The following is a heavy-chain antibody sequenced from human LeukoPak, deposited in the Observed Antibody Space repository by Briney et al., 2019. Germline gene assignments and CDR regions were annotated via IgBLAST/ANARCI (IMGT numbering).Heavy chain of an antibody. D-gene: IGHD5-12*01. CDR1: GFTFSSYS. J-gene: IGHJ4*02. CDR3: ARASYGGYVGY. Sequence: PGGSLRLSCAASGFTFSSYSMNWVRQAPGKGPEWVSYISSSSSTIYYADSVKGRFTISRDNAKNSLYLQMNSLRAEDTAVYYCARASYGGYVGYWGQGTLVTVSS. V-gene: IGHV3-48*01. CDR2: ISSSSSTI.